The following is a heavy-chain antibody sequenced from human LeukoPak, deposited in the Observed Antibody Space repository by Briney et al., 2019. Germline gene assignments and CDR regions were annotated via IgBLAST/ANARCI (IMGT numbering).Heavy chain of an antibody. CDR1: GGSISSSSYY. Sequence: PSETLSLTCTVSGGSISSSSYYWGWIRQPPGKGLEWIGSIYYSRSTYYNPSLKSRVTISVDTSKNQFSLKLSSVTAADTAVYYCARDPLGAGKQLAVFDYWGQGTLVTVSS. D-gene: IGHD6-13*01. V-gene: IGHV4-39*07. J-gene: IGHJ4*02. CDR2: IYYSRST. CDR3: ARDPLGAGKQLAVFDY.